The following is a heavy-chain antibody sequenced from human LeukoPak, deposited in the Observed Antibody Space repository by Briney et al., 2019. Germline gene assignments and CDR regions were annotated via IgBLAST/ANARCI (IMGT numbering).Heavy chain of an antibody. CDR3: ARENDDYVWGSYLAFDY. Sequence: GGSLRLSCAASGFTFDDYTMHWVRQAPGKGLEWVSLISWDGDNTYYADSVKGRFTISRDNAKNSLYLQMNSLRAEDTAVYYCARENDDYVWGSYLAFDYWGQGTLVTVSS. CDR2: ISWDGDNT. V-gene: IGHV3-43*01. CDR1: GFTFDDYT. J-gene: IGHJ4*02. D-gene: IGHD3-16*02.